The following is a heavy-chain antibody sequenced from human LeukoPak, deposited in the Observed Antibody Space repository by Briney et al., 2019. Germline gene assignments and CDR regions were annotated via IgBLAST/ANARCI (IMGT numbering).Heavy chain of an antibody. CDR3: ARVLGVNDKYFDS. Sequence: SETLSLTCNVSGDGFSLYYWSWIRQPAGKGLEWIGRVHLSGGANYNYSLRSRVTLSVDSSKNQVFLRLTSVTVADTAVYYCARVLGVNDKYFDSWGQGTPVTVSS. V-gene: IGHV4-4*07. D-gene: IGHD1-1*01. CDR2: VHLSGGA. J-gene: IGHJ5*01. CDR1: GDGFSLYY.